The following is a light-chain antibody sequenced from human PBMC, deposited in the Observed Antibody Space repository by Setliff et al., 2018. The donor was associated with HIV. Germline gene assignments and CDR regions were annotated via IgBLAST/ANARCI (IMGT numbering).Light chain of an antibody. CDR3: AAWDDNLSEV. Sequence: QSALTQPASVSGSPGQSITISCTGTSSDVGGYNFVSWYQQHPGKAPKLMVYGVSNRPSGVSNRFSGSKSGNTASLTISGLRSEDEADYYCAAWDDNLSEVFGTGTKGTVL. CDR1: SSDVGGYNF. V-gene: IGLV2-14*01. CDR2: GVS. J-gene: IGLJ1*01.